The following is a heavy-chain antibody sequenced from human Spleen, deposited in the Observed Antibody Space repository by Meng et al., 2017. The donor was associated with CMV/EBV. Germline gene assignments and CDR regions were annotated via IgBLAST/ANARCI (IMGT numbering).Heavy chain of an antibody. J-gene: IGHJ6*02. CDR2: TYYRSKWYN. CDR1: GDSVLSRRAT. CDR3: AREDNPRDYYYYGMDV. Sequence: SQTLSLTCAISGDSVLSRRATWNWIRQSPSRGLEWLGRTYYRSKWYNDYAVSVKSRISVNPDTSKNQFSLQMNSVTPEDTAVYYCAREDNPRDYYYYGMDVWGQGTTVTVSS. D-gene: IGHD1-1*01. V-gene: IGHV6-1*01.